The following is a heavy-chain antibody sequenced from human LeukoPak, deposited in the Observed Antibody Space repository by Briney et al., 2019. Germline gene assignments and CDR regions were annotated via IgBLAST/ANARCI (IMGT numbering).Heavy chain of an antibody. J-gene: IGHJ5*01. V-gene: IGHV3-23*01. CDR3: AKDRPNYYESNGHYYRRDGDS. Sequence: GGSLRLSCAASGFTFNIYAMSWFRQAPGKGLEWVSSTSSGGDYTYYAGSVKGRFTISRDNSKNTLYLQMNSLRAEDTATYYCAKDRPNYYESNGHYYRRDGDSWGQGTLVTVSS. D-gene: IGHD3-22*01. CDR1: GFTFNIYA. CDR2: TSSGGDYT.